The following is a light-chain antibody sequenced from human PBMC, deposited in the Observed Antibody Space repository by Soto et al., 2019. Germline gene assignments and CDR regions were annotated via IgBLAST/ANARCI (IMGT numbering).Light chain of an antibody. Sequence: QSVLTQPAAVSGSPGQSITISCTGTISDVGSYNLVSWYQQHPGKATKLMIYEGSKRPSGVSNSFSGSKSGNTASLTISGLQAEYEADYYCCSYAGSSTFFGTGTKLTVL. CDR2: EGS. CDR3: CSYAGSSTF. V-gene: IGLV2-23*03. J-gene: IGLJ1*01. CDR1: ISDVGSYNL.